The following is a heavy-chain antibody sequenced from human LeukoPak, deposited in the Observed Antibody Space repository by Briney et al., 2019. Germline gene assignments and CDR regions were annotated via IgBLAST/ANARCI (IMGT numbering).Heavy chain of an antibody. CDR1: GFTFSSYW. CDR3: ARGMNAFDI. J-gene: IGHJ3*02. V-gene: IGHV3-7*01. Sequence: GGSLRLSCAASGFTFSSYWMSWVRQAPGKGLEWVANIKQDGSEKYYVDSVKGRFTMSRDNAKNSLFLQMNSLRGEGTAVYYCARGMNAFDIWGQGTMVTVSS. CDR2: IKQDGSEK.